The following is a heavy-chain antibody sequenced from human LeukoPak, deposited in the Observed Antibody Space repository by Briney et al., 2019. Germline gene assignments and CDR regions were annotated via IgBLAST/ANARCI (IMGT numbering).Heavy chain of an antibody. J-gene: IGHJ4*02. Sequence: PLGTLSLTCAVSGDSITSSKWWSWVRQSPEKGLEWIGEIYHSGATNYNPSLKSRVTMSVDKSKNQFSLNLSSVTAADTAVYYCASGSHAVTTHLDYWGQGTLVTVSS. CDR3: ASGSHAVTTHLDY. V-gene: IGHV4-4*02. CDR1: GDSITSSKW. D-gene: IGHD3-16*01. CDR2: IYHSGAT.